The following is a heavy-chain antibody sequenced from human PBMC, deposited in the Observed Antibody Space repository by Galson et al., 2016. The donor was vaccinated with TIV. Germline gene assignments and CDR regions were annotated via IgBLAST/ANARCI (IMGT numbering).Heavy chain of an antibody. CDR3: AKINYQFLLSDAFDI. CDR2: LWYDGGNR. D-gene: IGHD2-15*01. J-gene: IGHJ3*02. V-gene: IGHV3-33*06. CDR1: GFTFGSYG. Sequence: SLRLSCAASGFTFGSYGMHWVRQAPGKGLEWVAGLWYDGGNRIYAESVKGRFTISRDNSKDTLYLQMNNLRAEDTAVYYCAKINYQFLLSDAFDIWGQGTMVTVSS.